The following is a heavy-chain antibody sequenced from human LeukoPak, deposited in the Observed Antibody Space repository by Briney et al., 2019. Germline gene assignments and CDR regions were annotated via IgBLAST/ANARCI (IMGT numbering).Heavy chain of an antibody. J-gene: IGHJ4*02. CDR3: ARHLSSNWYLGYFDY. CDR2: IYYSGST. Sequence: PSETLSLTCTVSGVSVTSSSYYWGWIRQPPGKGLEWIGSIYYSGSTFYNPSLKSLVTISVDTSKSQFSLKLSSVTATDTAVYYCARHLSSNWYLGYFDYWGRGTLLTVSS. CDR1: GVSVTSSSYY. D-gene: IGHD6-13*01. V-gene: IGHV4-39*01.